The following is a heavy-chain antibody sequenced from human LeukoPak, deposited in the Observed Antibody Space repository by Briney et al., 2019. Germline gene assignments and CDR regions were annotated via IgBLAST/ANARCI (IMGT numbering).Heavy chain of an antibody. D-gene: IGHD3-16*02. Sequence: PGGSLRLSCAASGFTFDDYGMSWVRQAPGKGLEWVSGINWNGGSTGYADSVKGRFTISRDNAENSLYLQMNSLRVEDTAVYYCARGGHYDYVWGRYRQKDGCDYWGQGTLVTVSS. CDR3: ARGGHYDYVWGRYRQKDGCDY. CDR2: INWNGGST. V-gene: IGHV3-20*04. CDR1: GFTFDDYG. J-gene: IGHJ4*02.